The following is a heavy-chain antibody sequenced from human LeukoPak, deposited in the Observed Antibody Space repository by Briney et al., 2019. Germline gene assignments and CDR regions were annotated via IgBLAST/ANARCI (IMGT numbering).Heavy chain of an antibody. Sequence: PGGSLRLSCAASGFTFSSYGMHWVRQAPGKGLEWVAVISYDGSNKYYADSVKGRFTIFRDNSKNTLYLQMNSLRAEDTAVYYCAKDYGDYRPPFYYYYYYMDVWGKGTTVTVSS. V-gene: IGHV3-30*18. J-gene: IGHJ6*03. D-gene: IGHD4-17*01. CDR3: AKDYGDYRPPFYYYYYYMDV. CDR2: ISYDGSNK. CDR1: GFTFSSYG.